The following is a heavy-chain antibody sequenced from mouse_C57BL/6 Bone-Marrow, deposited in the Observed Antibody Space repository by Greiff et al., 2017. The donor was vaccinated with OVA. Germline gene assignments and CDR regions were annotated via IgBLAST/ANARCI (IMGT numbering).Heavy chain of an antibody. D-gene: IGHD2-4*01. V-gene: IGHV1-69*01. CDR1: GYTFTSYW. Sequence: QVQLQQPGAELVMPGASVKLSCKASGYTFTSYWMHWVKQRPGQGLEWIGEIDPSDSYTNYNQKFKGKSTLTVDQSSSTAYMQLSSLTSEDSAVYYCAREGLDYDATWYVDVWGTGTTVTVSS. CDR2: IDPSDSYT. CDR3: AREGLDYDATWYVDV. J-gene: IGHJ1*03.